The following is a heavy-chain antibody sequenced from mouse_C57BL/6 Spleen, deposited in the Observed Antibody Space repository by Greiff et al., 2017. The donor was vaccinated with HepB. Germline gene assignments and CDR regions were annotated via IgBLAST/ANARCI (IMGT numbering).Heavy chain of an antibody. CDR2: ISSGSSTI. D-gene: IGHD1-1*01. Sequence: EVKLVESGGGLVKPGGSLKLSCAASGFTFSDYGMHWVRQAPEKGLEWVAYISSGSSTIYYADTVKGRFTISRDNANNTLFLQMTSLRSEDTAMYYCARGPCSTDYYAMDYWGQGTSVTVSS. J-gene: IGHJ4*01. CDR3: ARGPCSTDYYAMDY. CDR1: GFTFSDYG. V-gene: IGHV5-17*01.